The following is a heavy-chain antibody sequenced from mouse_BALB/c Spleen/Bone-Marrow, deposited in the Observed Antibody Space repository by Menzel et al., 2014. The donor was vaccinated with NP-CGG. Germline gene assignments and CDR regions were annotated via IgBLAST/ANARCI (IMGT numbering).Heavy chain of an antibody. D-gene: IGHD2-3*01. CDR3: AREGWLLRFDY. CDR1: GYIFTSYV. J-gene: IGHJ2*01. V-gene: IGHV1-14*01. CDR2: INPYNDVT. Sequence: EVKLMESGPELVKPGTSVKMSCKASGYIFTSYVMDWVKQNPGQGLEWIGYINPYNDVTNHNEKFKGKATLTSDKSSSTAYMEVSSLTSEDSAVYYCAREGWLLRFDYWGQGTTLTVSS.